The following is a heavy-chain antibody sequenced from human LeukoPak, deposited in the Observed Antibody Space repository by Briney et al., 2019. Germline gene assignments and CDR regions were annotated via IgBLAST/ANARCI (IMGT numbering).Heavy chain of an antibody. V-gene: IGHV3-74*01. CDR3: ARDSISYGSGSYRPLVLDY. CDR2: INSDGSNT. D-gene: IGHD3-10*01. J-gene: IGHJ4*02. CDR1: GFTFSSYW. Sequence: GGSLRLSCAASGFTFSSYWMHWVRQAPGKGLVWVSRINSDGSNTNYADSVKGRFTISRDNAKNTLYLQMNSPRAEDTAVYYCARDSISYGSGSYRPLVLDYWGQGTLVTVSS.